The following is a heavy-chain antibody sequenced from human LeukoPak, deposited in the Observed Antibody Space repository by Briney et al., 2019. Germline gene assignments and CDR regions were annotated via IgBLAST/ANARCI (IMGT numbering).Heavy chain of an antibody. CDR2: VYSSASA. D-gene: IGHD5-24*01. CDR1: SGSINSDGYY. J-gene: IGHJ3*02. CDR3: ARVYRKDVYNFDGFDI. V-gene: IGHV4-61*02. Sequence: PSQTLSLTCTVSSGSINSDGYYWSWLRQPAGKGREWIARVYSSASANYSPSLKSRVIILIDTSKNQFSLRLSSVTAADTAVYYCARVYRKDVYNFDGFDIWGQGTMVTVSS.